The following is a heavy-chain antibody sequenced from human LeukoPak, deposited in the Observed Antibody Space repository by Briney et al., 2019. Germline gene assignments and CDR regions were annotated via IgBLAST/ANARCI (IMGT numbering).Heavy chain of an antibody. CDR2: FDPEDGET. J-gene: IGHJ4*02. CDR1: GYTLTELS. V-gene: IGHV1-24*01. Sequence: GASVKVSCKVSGYTLTELSMHWVRQAPGKGLEWMGGFDPEDGETIYAQKFQGRVTMTEDTSTDTAYMELSSLRSEDTAVCYCATPSPHGSGSCLICPIDYWGQGTLVTVSS. CDR3: ATPSPHGSGSCLICPIDY. D-gene: IGHD3-10*01.